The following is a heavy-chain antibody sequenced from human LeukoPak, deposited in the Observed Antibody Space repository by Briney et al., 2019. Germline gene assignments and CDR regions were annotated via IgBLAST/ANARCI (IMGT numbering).Heavy chain of an antibody. CDR1: GDSIFGSSYY. V-gene: IGHV4-39*01. CDR3: ATNRSITLVRGGHGTEKNNLFDP. J-gene: IGHJ5*02. CDR2: IYYSGST. Sequence: SETLSLTCTVSGDSIFGSSYYWGWIRQPPSKGLEWIVSIYYSGSTHYNPSLKSRVTISVDTSKNQFFLRRSSVTATETAVYYCATNRSITLVRGGHGTEKNNLFDPWGQGTLVTVSS. D-gene: IGHD3-10*01.